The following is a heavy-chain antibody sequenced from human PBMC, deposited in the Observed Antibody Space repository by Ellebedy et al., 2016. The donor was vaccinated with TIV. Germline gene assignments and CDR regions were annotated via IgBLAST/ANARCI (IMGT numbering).Heavy chain of an antibody. Sequence: SETLSLTXAVSGDPITGSHWWSWVRQPPGRGLEWIGEIYPGRSANYNPSLKSRVAMSIDESKNGFSLKLSSVTAADTAVYYCARFRSGIVVAPAHYGMDVWGQGTTVTVSS. CDR1: GDPITGSHW. CDR2: IYPGRSA. CDR3: ARFRSGIVVAPAHYGMDV. V-gene: IGHV4-4*02. D-gene: IGHD2-2*01. J-gene: IGHJ6*02.